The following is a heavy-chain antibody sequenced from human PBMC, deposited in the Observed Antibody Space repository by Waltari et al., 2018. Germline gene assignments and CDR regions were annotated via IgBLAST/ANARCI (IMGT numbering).Heavy chain of an antibody. D-gene: IGHD3-22*01. CDR3: ARAAEEITMIVVVTHFDY. CDR1: GGSISSGGYY. V-gene: IGHV4-31*03. Sequence: QVQLQESGPGLVKPSQTLSLTCTVPGGSISSGGYYWRWIPPHPGKGLEWIGYIYHSGSTYYNPSLKSRVTISVDGSKNQFSLKLSSVTAADTAVYYCARAAEEITMIVVVTHFDYWGQGTLVTVSS. J-gene: IGHJ4*02. CDR2: IYHSGST.